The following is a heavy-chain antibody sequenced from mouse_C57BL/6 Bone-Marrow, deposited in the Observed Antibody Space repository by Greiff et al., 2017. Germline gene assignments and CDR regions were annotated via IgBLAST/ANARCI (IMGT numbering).Heavy chain of an antibody. J-gene: IGHJ2*01. Sequence: EVQLQQSGTVLARPGASVKMSCKTSGYTFTSYWMHWVKQRPGQGLEWIGAIYPGNSDTSYNQKFKGKAKLTAVTSASTAYMELSSLTNEDSAVYYCTSYDGYFNLDDWGQGTTLTVSS. CDR1: GYTFTSYW. CDR3: TSYDGYFNLDD. D-gene: IGHD2-3*01. V-gene: IGHV1-5*01. CDR2: IYPGNSDT.